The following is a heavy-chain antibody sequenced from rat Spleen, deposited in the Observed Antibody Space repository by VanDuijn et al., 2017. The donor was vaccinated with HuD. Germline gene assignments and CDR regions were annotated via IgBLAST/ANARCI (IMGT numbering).Heavy chain of an antibody. CDR1: GFSLTNYS. Sequence: QVQLMESGPGLVQPSETLSLTCTVSGFSLTNYSVHWVRQSPGKGLEWMGAIWSNGGTDYNSAIKSRLSISRDTSKSQVFLKMNSLQTDDTAVYYCTLSGEGYWGQGVMVTVSS. CDR3: TLSGEGY. V-gene: IGHV2-45*01. CDR2: IWSNGGT. J-gene: IGHJ2*01. D-gene: IGHD1-1*01.